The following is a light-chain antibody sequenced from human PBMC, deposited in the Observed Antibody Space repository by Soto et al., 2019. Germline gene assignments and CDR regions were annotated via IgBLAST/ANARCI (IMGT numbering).Light chain of an antibody. CDR3: SSYTSTGPQVL. V-gene: IGLV2-14*03. CDR2: NVN. J-gene: IGLJ2*01. Sequence: QSVLSQPASVSGSPGQSITISCTGTSSDIGGYNYVSWYQRHPGRAPKLIIYNVNDRPPWISGHFSGSKSDNAASLTISGLQTEDEADYLCSSYTSTGPQVLFGGGTKLTVL. CDR1: SSDIGGYNY.